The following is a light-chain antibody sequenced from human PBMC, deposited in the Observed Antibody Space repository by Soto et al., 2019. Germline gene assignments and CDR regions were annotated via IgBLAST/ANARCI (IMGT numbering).Light chain of an antibody. V-gene: IGKV3-20*01. CDR1: QSINNRY. CDR3: HHYDNSPPFP. CDR2: GAS. Sequence: EIVLTQSPGTLSLSPGERASLSCRASQSINNRYLAWYQQMPGRAPRLLIHGASSRAAGIPDRFSGSGSGTDFTLTINRLEPEDFALYYCHHYDNSPPFPFGPGTTVDI. J-gene: IGKJ3*01.